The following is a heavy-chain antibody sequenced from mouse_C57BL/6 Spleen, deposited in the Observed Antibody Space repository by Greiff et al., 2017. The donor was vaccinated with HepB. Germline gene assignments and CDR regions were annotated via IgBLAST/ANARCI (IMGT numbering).Heavy chain of an antibody. CDR3: ARFYYDYDAAY. CDR2: IDPSDSYT. D-gene: IGHD2-4*01. CDR1: GYTFTSYW. Sequence: VQLQQPGAELVKPGASVKLSCKASGYTFTSYWMQWVKQRPGQGLEWIGEIDPSDSYTNYNQKFKGKATLTVDTSSSTAYMQLSSLTSEDSAVYYCARFYYDYDAAYWGQGTLVTVSA. J-gene: IGHJ3*01. V-gene: IGHV1-50*01.